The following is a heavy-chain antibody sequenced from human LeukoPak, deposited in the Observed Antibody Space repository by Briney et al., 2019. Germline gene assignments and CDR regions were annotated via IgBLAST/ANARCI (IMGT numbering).Heavy chain of an antibody. CDR1: GGSISSGGYY. J-gene: IGHJ4*02. CDR2: IYYSGST. V-gene: IGHV4-31*03. D-gene: IGHD4-11*01. Sequence: PSETLSLTCTVSGGSISSGGYYWSWIRQHPGKGLEWIGYIYYSGSTYYNPSLESRVTISVDTSKNQFSLKLSSVTAADTAVYYCARIHPDYSNDYWGQGTLVTVSS. CDR3: ARIHPDYSNDY.